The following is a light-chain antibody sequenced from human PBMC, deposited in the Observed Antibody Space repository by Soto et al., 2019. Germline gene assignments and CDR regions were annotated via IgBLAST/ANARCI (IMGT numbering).Light chain of an antibody. V-gene: IGKV2-28*01. CDR1: QSLLHSNGYNY. CDR2: LGS. Sequence: DIVMTQSPLSLPVTPGEPASISCRSSQSLLHSNGYNYLDSYLQKPGQSPQLLIYLGSNRASGVPDRFSGSGSGTDFTLKISRVEAEDVGVYYCMQPLQSWTFGQGTKVEIK. CDR3: MQPLQSWT. J-gene: IGKJ1*01.